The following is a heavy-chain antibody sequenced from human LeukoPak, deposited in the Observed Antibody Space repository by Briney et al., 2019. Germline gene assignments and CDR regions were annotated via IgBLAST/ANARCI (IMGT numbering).Heavy chain of an antibody. CDR1: GRSISSYY. CDR3: ARSSGWGSSSVDY. J-gene: IGHJ4*02. CDR2: IYYSGST. Sequence: PSETLSLTCTVSGRSISSYYWSWVRQPPGEVLEWVGYIYYSGSTNYNPSLKSRDTLSVDTAKSQFSLKLSSVTAADTAVYYWARSSGWGSSSVDYWGQGTLVTVSS. D-gene: IGHD6-13*01. V-gene: IGHV4-59*01.